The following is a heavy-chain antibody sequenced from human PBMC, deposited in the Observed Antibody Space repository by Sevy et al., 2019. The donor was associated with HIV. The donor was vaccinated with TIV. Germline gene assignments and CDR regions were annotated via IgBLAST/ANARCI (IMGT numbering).Heavy chain of an antibody. Sequence: ASVKVSCKASGYTFTGYYMHWVRQAPGQGLEWMGWINPNSGGTNYAQKFQGRVTMTRDTSISTAYMELSRLRSDDTAVYYCARKFLCSGGSCYSGFSYYGMDVWGQGTTVTVSS. CDR2: INPNSGGT. CDR3: ARKFLCSGGSCYSGFSYYGMDV. CDR1: GYTFTGYY. J-gene: IGHJ6*02. D-gene: IGHD2-15*01. V-gene: IGHV1-2*02.